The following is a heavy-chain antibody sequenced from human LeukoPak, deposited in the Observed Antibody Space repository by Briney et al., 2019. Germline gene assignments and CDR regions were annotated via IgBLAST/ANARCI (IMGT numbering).Heavy chain of an antibody. D-gene: IGHD2-15*01. CDR1: GGTCSSYA. CDR3: ARDRGYCSGGSCLAFH. Sequence: GASVKVSCKASGGTCSSYAISWVRQAPGQGLEWMGGIIPIFGTANYAQKFQGRVTITADESTSTAYMELSSLRSGDTAVYYCARDRGYCSGGSCLAFHWGQGTLVTVSS. J-gene: IGHJ4*02. V-gene: IGHV1-69*13. CDR2: IIPIFGTA.